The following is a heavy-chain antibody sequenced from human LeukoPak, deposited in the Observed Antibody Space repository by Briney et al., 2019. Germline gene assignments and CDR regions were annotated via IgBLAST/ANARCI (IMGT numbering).Heavy chain of an antibody. Sequence: ASVKVSCKASGYTFTSYGISWVRQAPGQGLEWMGWISAYNGNTNYAQKLQGRVTMTTDTSTSTAYMELRSLRSDDTAVYYCARISRRAIVVVPAALDYWGQGTLVTVSS. CDR1: GYTFTSYG. D-gene: IGHD2-2*01. CDR2: ISAYNGNT. V-gene: IGHV1-18*01. J-gene: IGHJ4*02. CDR3: ARISRRAIVVVPAALDY.